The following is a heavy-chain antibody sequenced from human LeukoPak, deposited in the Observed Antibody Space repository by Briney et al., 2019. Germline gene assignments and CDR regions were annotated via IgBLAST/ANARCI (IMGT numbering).Heavy chain of an antibody. Sequence: ASVKVSCKVFGYTPTELSMHWVRQAPGKRLDGMGGFDPEDGETIYAQKFQGRVTMTEDTSTDTAYMELSSLRSEDTAVYYCAGAMTHRYYFDYWGQGTLVTVSS. CDR1: GYTPTELS. CDR3: AGAMTHRYYFDY. CDR2: FDPEDGET. V-gene: IGHV1-24*01. J-gene: IGHJ4*02. D-gene: IGHD2-2*01.